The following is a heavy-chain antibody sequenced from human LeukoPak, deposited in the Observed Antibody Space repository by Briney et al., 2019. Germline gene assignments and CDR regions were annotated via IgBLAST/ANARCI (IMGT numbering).Heavy chain of an antibody. D-gene: IGHD3-9*01. CDR2: IKSKTNGGTT. V-gene: IGHV3-15*01. J-gene: IGHJ6*03. Sequence: NPGGSLRLSCAASGFTFSNAWMTWVRQAPGKGLEWVGRIKSKTNGGTTDYAAPVKGRFTISRDDSTNMLYLQMNSLTTEDTAVYYCTTEPGVLDFDYYMDVWGKGTTVTISS. CDR1: GFTFSNAW. CDR3: TTEPGVLDFDYYMDV.